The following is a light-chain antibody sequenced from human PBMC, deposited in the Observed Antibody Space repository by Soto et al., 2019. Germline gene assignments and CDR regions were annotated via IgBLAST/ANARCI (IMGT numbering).Light chain of an antibody. Sequence: QSVVTQEPSLTVSPGGTVTLTCGSSTGAVTSSHYPYWFQQKPGQAPRTLIYDTSNKLSWTPARFSGSLLGGKAALTLSGAQAEDEADYYCSLSYTHARPVFGGGTKLTVL. CDR2: DTS. CDR3: SLSYTHARPV. J-gene: IGLJ2*01. V-gene: IGLV7-46*01. CDR1: TGAVTSSHY.